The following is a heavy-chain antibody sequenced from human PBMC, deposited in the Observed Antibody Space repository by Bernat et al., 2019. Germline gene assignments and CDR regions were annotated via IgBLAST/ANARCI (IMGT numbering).Heavy chain of an antibody. CDR1: GVSMSSGFYY. J-gene: IGHJ4*02. D-gene: IGHD3-10*01. V-gene: IGHV4-61*02. CDR2: IPTSGST. CDR3: ARGRVYGSGSYLF. Sequence: QVQLQESGPGLVKPLQTLSLTCTVSGVSMSSGFYYWNWIRQPAGKGLEWIGRIPTSGSTNYNPSLKNRVTISIDTSKNQFSLKLRSVTAADTAVYYCARGRVYGSGSYLFWGQGTLVTVSS.